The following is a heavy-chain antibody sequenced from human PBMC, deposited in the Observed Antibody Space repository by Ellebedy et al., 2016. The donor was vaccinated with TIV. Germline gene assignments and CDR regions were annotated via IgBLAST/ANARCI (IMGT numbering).Heavy chain of an antibody. CDR3: TINLLRGTLSFYYYGVDV. V-gene: IGHV3-7*01. Sequence: GESLKISXAASGFVFSDYWMSWVRQVPGKGLEWLAEINQDGSEIRFVDSVKGRFTMSRDNAKYSLYLQMTSLRAEDTAVYYCTINLLRGTLSFYYYGVDVWGQGTTVTVSS. J-gene: IGHJ6*02. CDR2: INQDGSEI. CDR1: GFVFSDYW. D-gene: IGHD3-10*01.